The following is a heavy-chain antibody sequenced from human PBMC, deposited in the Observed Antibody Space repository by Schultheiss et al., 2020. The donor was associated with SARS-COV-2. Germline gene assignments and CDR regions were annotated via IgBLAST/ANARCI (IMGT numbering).Heavy chain of an antibody. Sequence: GGSLRLSCAASGFTFSSYAMSWVRQAPGKGLEWVSAISGSGGSTYYADSVKGRFTISRDNSKNTLYLQMNSLRAEDTAVYYCATDFWSGYYYYFDYWGQGTLVTVSS. D-gene: IGHD3-3*01. CDR3: ATDFWSGYYYYFDY. CDR1: GFTFSSYA. J-gene: IGHJ4*02. CDR2: ISGSGGST. V-gene: IGHV3-23*01.